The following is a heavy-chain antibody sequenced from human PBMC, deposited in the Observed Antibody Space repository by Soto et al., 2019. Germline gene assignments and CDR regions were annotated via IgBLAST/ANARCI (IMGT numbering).Heavy chain of an antibody. CDR1: GFIFNNYA. CDR3: TRRDDFGSYESHF. J-gene: IGHJ4*02. CDR2: ISGRGGNT. Sequence: GGSVRLSCAASGFIFNNYAINWVRQVPGKGLEWVSGISGRGGNTFYADSMKGRFTISRDNSKNTVYLRMTNLRVEATAVYYCTRRDDFGSYESHFWGQGTQVTVSS. V-gene: IGHV3-23*01. D-gene: IGHD4-4*01.